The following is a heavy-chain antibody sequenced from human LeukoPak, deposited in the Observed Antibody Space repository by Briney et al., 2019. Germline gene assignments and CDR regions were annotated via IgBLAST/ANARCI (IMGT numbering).Heavy chain of an antibody. V-gene: IGHV3-48*04. CDR1: GFTFSVYS. CDR2: MSSDSRTI. J-gene: IGHJ3*02. CDR3: ARDETRRHDGLDI. Sequence: GGSLRLSRVASGFTFSVYSMNWVRQAPGKGLEWLSYMSSDSRTINYADSVKGRFTTSRDNANNSLYLQMNSLRAEDTAVYYCARDETRRHDGLDIWGQGTMVSVSS.